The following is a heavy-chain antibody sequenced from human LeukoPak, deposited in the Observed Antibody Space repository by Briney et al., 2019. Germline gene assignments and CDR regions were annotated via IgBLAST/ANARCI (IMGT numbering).Heavy chain of an antibody. J-gene: IGHJ4*02. V-gene: IGHV1-2*02. CDR2: INPNSGGT. CDR1: GYTFTGYY. Sequence: ASVKVSCKASGYTFTGYYMHWVRQAPGQGLEWMGWINPNSGGTNYAQKFQGRVTMTRDTSIGTAYMELSRLRSDDTAVYYCARFRDGGLQFDYWGQGTLVTVSS. D-gene: IGHD2-21*02. CDR3: ARFRDGGLQFDY.